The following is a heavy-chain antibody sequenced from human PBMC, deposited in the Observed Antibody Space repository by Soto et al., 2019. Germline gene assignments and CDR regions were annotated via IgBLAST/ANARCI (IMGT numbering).Heavy chain of an antibody. V-gene: IGHV4-34*01. CDR1: GGSFSGYY. Sequence: SETLSLTCAVYGGSFSGYYWSWIRQPPGKGLEWIGEINHSGSTNYNPSLKSRVTISVDTSKNQFSLKLSSVTAADTAVYYCAREYYGSGRKCYYFDYWGQGTLVTVSS. CDR3: AREYYGSGRKCYYFDY. D-gene: IGHD3-10*01. CDR2: INHSGST. J-gene: IGHJ4*02.